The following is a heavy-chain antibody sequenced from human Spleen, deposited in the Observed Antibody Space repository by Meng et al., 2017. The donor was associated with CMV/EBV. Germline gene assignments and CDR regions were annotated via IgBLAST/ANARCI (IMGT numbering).Heavy chain of an antibody. CDR3: ARKLIAVTENWFDP. CDR2: IIPLFGTA. D-gene: IGHD6-19*01. J-gene: IGHJ5*02. CDR1: TFTNYA. Sequence: TFTNYAISWVRQAPGQGLEWMGGIIPLFGTANYAQKFQGRVTISSITTDESTSTTYLELSSLRSEDTAVYFCARKLIAVTENWFDPWGQGTLVTVSS. V-gene: IGHV1-69*05.